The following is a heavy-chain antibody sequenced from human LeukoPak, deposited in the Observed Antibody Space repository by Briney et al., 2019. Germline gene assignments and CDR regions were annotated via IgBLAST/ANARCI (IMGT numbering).Heavy chain of an antibody. Sequence: ASVKVSCKASGGTFSSYAISWVRQAPGQGLEWMGRIISILGIANYAQKFQGRVTITADKSTSTAYMELSSLRSEDTAVSYCAREDGRWFSFDPWGQGTLVTVSS. CDR2: IISILGIA. V-gene: IGHV1-69*04. J-gene: IGHJ5*02. D-gene: IGHD4-23*01. CDR3: AREDGRWFSFDP. CDR1: GGTFSSYA.